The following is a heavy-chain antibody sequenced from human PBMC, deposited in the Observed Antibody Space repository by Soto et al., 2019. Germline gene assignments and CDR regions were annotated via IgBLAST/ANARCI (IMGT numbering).Heavy chain of an antibody. CDR2: VNPTVGST. J-gene: IGHJ4*01. Sequence: ASVKVSCKASGYTFTGNYMHWVRQAPGQGLEWMGVVNPTVGSTTYAREFQGRVSMTKDTSTSTVYMELSSLRSEDTAVYYCARGSYVSGSYYESPLDYWG. CDR1: GYTFTGNY. D-gene: IGHD3-10*01. CDR3: ARGSYVSGSYYESPLDY. V-gene: IGHV1-46*03.